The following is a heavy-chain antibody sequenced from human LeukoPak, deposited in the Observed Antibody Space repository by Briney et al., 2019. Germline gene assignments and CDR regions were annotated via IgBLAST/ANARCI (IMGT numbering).Heavy chain of an antibody. V-gene: IGHV1-69*01. CDR1: GGTFSNYA. Sequence: ASVKVSCKASGGTFSNYAISWVRPAPGQGLEWMGGIIPIFGTSNYAQKFQGRVTIAADESSTTAYMELTSLTSNDTALYYCARGPIRSGYSGRFDYWGQGTLVTVSS. J-gene: IGHJ4*02. CDR2: IIPIFGTS. D-gene: IGHD3-22*01. CDR3: ARGPIRSGYSGRFDY.